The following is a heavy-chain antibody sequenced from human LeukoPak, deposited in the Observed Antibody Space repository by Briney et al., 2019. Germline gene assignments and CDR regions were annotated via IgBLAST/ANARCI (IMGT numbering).Heavy chain of an antibody. V-gene: IGHV4-59*01. D-gene: IGHD5-24*01. CDR2: VYYTGST. J-gene: IGHJ4*02. Sequence: SETLSDTCADSGGSISNYYNWTWIRQPQGKGLEWIGYVYYTGSTNFNPSLKSRVTMSLDTSRNPFSLKLTSLTAAETAVYYRAGVAMATTPSSNYCGQGTLVTVSS. CDR3: AGVAMATTPSSNY. CDR1: GGSISNYYN.